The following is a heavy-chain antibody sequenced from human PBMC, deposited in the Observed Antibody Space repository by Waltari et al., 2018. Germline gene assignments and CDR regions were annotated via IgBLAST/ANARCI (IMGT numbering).Heavy chain of an antibody. CDR2: ISDSGTTI. D-gene: IGHD2-15*01. CDR1: GFTFSAYS. V-gene: IGHV3-48*04. J-gene: IGHJ4*01. Sequence: EVQLVESGGGLVQPGGSLRLTCAASGFTFSAYSMNWVRQAPGKGLEWVSHISDSGTTIYYADSVKGRFTISRDNADNALYLQMSGLRAEDTAVYYCARASDSAIDFWGQGTLVTVSS. CDR3: ARASDSAIDF.